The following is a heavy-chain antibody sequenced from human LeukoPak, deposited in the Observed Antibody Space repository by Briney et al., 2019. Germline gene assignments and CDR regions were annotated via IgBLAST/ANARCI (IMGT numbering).Heavy chain of an antibody. J-gene: IGHJ4*02. CDR1: GPTFNRDW. V-gene: IGHV3-7*03. Sequence: HPGGSLRLSCTNSGPTFNRDWMGWLRQAPGKGLEWLAHIKPDESRIFYADSVKGRFALSRDNAKNSVHLQMNSLRAEDTAVYYCAKDDSSGYPTPTFDWGQGTLVTVSS. CDR3: AKDDSSGYPTPTFD. D-gene: IGHD3-22*01. CDR2: IKPDESRI.